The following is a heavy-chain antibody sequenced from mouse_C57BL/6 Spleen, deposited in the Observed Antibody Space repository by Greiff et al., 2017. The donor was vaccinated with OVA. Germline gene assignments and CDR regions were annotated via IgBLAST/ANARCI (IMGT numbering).Heavy chain of an antibody. CDR2: INPNYGTT. CDR3: ARERSNYDAMDY. CDR1: GYSFTDYN. D-gene: IGHD2-5*01. Sequence: VQLKESGPELVKPGASVKISCKASGYSFTDYNLTWVKQSHGKSLEWIGVINPNYGTTSYNQKFKGKATLTVDQSSSTAYMQLNSLTSEDSAVYYCARERSNYDAMDYWGQGTSVTVAS. V-gene: IGHV1-39*01. J-gene: IGHJ4*01.